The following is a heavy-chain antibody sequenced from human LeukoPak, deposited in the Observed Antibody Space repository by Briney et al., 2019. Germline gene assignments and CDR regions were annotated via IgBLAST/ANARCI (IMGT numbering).Heavy chain of an antibody. Sequence: PGRSLRLSCAASGFTFSSYGMHWVRQAPGKGLEWVAVISYDGSNKYYSDSVKGRFTISRDNAKNSLYLQMNSLRAEDTAVYYCARSLHDPIAAALNVWGQGTTVTVSS. CDR3: ARSLHDPIAAALNV. J-gene: IGHJ6*02. V-gene: IGHV3-30*03. CDR2: ISYDGSNK. D-gene: IGHD6-13*01. CDR1: GFTFSSYG.